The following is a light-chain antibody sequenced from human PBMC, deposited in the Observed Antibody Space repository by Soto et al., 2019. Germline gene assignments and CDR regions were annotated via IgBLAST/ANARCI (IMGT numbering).Light chain of an antibody. V-gene: IGKV3-20*01. CDR1: QSVDSY. CDR2: GAS. J-gene: IGKJ2*01. CDR3: QQYASSPYT. Sequence: EIVLTQSPGTLSLSPGERASLSCGASQSVDSYLAWYQQKPGQAPRLVIYGASTRATGIPDRVSGSGSGTSFTLTISRLEPQDFAVYYCQQYASSPYTFGQGTNLEIK.